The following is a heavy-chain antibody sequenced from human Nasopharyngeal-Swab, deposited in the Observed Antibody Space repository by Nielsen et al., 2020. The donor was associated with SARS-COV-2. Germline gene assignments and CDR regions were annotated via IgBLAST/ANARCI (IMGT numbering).Heavy chain of an antibody. V-gene: IGHV4-59*11. Sequence: SETLSLTCTVSGVSITSQYWSWIRQPPGKGLEWIGYISHNSGTSYSPSLKSRVTMFLDTSKNQFSLRLRSLNAADTAVYYCAKEGATGWFDPWGQGTLVTVSS. CDR1: GVSITSQY. CDR3: AKEGATGWFDP. CDR2: ISHNSGT. J-gene: IGHJ5*02.